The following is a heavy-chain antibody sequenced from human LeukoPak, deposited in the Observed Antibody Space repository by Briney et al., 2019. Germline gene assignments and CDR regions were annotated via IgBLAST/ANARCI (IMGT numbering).Heavy chain of an antibody. CDR2: IYYSGST. J-gene: IGHJ5*02. CDR1: DYYISSGHY. D-gene: IGHD3-10*01. V-gene: IGHV4-61*01. Sequence: PSETLSLTCTVSDYYISSGHYWGWIRQPPGKGLEWIGYIYYSGSTNYNPSLKSRVTISLDTSKTQFSLKLSSVTAADTAVYYCARGHYLSGSYNWFDPWGQGTLVTVSS. CDR3: ARGHYLSGSYNWFDP.